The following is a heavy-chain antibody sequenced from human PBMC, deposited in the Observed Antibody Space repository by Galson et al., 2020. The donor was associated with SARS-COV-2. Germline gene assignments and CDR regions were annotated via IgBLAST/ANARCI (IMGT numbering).Heavy chain of an antibody. CDR2: INPNSGGT. D-gene: IGHD3-10*01. Sequence: ASVKVSCKASGYTFTGYYMHWVRQAPGQGLEWMGWINPNSGGTNYAQKFQGRVTMTRDTSISTAYMELSRLRSDDTAVYYCATPYGSGSYYHNYGMDVWGQGTTVTVSS. J-gene: IGHJ6*02. V-gene: IGHV1-2*02. CDR1: GYTFTGYY. CDR3: ATPYGSGSYYHNYGMDV.